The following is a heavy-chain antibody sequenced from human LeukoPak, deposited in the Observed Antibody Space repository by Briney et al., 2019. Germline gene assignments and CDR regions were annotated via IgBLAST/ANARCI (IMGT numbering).Heavy chain of an antibody. D-gene: IGHD1-26*01. CDR3: ARATNFYYYYGMDV. J-gene: IGHJ6*02. CDR2: INPSSGAT. V-gene: IGHV1-46*01. CDR1: GYTFTSYY. Sequence: ASVKVSCRTSGYTFTSYYIHWVRQAPGQGLEWMGIINPSSGATNYAQKFQGRVTMTRDTSTSTVYMELSSQRSEDTAVYYCARATNFYYYYGMDVWGQGTTVTVSS.